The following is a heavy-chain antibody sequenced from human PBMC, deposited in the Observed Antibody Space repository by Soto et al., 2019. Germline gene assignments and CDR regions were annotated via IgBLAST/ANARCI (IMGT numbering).Heavy chain of an antibody. CDR3: ASSGSGSHQSV. V-gene: IGHV3-74*01. CDR2: INSDGSST. D-gene: IGHD3-10*01. CDR1: GFTFSSYW. J-gene: IGHJ6*02. Sequence: EVQLVESGGGLVQPGGSLRLSCAASGFTFSSYWMHWVRHAPGKGLVWVSRINSDGSSTSYADFVKGRFTISRDNAKNTVYLQMNSLRAEDTAVYYCASSGSGSHQSVWGQGTTVTVSS.